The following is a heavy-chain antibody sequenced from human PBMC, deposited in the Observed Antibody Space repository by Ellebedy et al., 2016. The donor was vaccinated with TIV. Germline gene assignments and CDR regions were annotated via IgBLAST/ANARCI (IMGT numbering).Heavy chain of an antibody. J-gene: IGHJ4*02. CDR1: GYAFTHYG. D-gene: IGHD3-16*01. CDR3: ARSGDAWGIDF. V-gene: IGHV1-3*01. Sequence: AASVKVSCKASGYAFTHYGLHWVRQAPGQGLEWMAWINGGDGYPNYSWKFQGRVSFTRDTSATTAYMELSSLTSEDTAVYYCARSGDAWGIDFWGQGTLVTVSS. CDR2: INGGDGYP.